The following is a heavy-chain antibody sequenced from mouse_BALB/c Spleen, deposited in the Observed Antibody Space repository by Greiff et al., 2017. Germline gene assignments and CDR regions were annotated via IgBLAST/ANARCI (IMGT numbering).Heavy chain of an antibody. CDR3: AITTVDYGDY. V-gene: IGHV5-17*02. Sequence: EVHLVESGGGLVQPGGSRKLSCAASGFTFSSFGMHWVRQAPEQGLEWVAYISSGSSTIYYADTVKGRFTISRDNPKYTLFLQMTSLRSEDTAMYYCAITTVDYGDYWGQGTTLTVSS. D-gene: IGHD1-1*01. CDR2: ISSGSSTI. J-gene: IGHJ2*01. CDR1: GFTFSSFG.